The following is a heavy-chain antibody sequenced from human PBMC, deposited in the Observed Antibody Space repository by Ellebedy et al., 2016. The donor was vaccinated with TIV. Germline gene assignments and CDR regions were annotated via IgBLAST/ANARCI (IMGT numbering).Heavy chain of an antibody. J-gene: IGHJ4*02. CDR1: GFTFSAYW. V-gene: IGHV3-74*01. D-gene: IGHD3-22*01. CDR3: ARDNSGSIDY. CDR2: INSDGSRT. Sequence: GESLKISCAAAGFTFSAYWMQWVRQAPGKGLMWVSRINSDGSRTNYADSVKGRFTISRDNSKSSLYLQMDSLRTEDTALYYCARDNSGSIDYWGQGTLVTVSS.